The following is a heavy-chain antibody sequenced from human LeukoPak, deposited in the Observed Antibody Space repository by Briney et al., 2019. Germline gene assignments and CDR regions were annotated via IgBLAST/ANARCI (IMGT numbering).Heavy chain of an antibody. V-gene: IGHV4-34*01. CDR1: GGSFSGYY. CDR3: VRLTRIRWPRAPTLGAFDI. J-gene: IGHJ3*02. Sequence: SETLSLTCAVYGGSFSGYYWSWIRQPPGKGLEWIGEINHSGSTNYNPSLKSRVTISVDTSKNQFSLKLSSVTAADTAVYYCVRLTRIRWPRAPTLGAFDIWGQGTMVTVSS. CDR2: INHSGST. D-gene: IGHD4-23*01.